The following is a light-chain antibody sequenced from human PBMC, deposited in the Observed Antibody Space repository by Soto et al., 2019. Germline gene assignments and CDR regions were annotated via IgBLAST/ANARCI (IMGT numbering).Light chain of an antibody. CDR1: MRDVGAYNL. V-gene: IGLV2-14*01. Sequence: QAVVTQPASMSGSPGQSITISCAGTMRDVGAYNLVSWYQQHPGRAPQLIIYEVRNRPSGISFRFSGSKSGNTASLTISGLQAEDEADYYCSSYTSKSSLIFGGGTKVTVL. CDR2: EVR. CDR3: SSYTSKSSLI. J-gene: IGLJ2*01.